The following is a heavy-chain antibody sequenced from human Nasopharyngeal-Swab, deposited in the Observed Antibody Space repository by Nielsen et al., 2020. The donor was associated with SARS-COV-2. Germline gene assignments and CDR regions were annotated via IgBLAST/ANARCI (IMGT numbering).Heavy chain of an antibody. Sequence: GESLKISCVASGFTFSSHAMSWVRQAPGKGLEWISNIRMTDSDVFYADSVKGRFTISRDNAKNSLYLQMNSLRAEDTAVYYCVRDSSWAFDSWGQGTLVTVSS. V-gene: IGHV3-48*01. J-gene: IGHJ4*02. CDR1: GFTFSSHA. CDR2: IRMTDSDV. D-gene: IGHD7-27*01. CDR3: VRDSSWAFDS.